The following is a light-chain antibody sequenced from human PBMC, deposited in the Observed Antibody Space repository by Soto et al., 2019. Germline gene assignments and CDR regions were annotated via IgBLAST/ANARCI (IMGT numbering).Light chain of an antibody. V-gene: IGLV2-14*01. Sequence: QSVLTQPASVSGSLGQSITISCTGTSSDVGGYNYVSWYQQHPGQAPKLLIHAVINRPSGISDRFSGSKSANTASLTISGLRAEDEAHYYCSSYTTFRTPHVAFGGGTKLTVL. J-gene: IGLJ2*01. CDR3: SSYTTFRTPHVA. CDR1: SSDVGGYNY. CDR2: AVI.